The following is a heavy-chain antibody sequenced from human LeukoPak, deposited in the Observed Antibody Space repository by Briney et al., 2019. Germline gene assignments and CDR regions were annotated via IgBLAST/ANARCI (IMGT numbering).Heavy chain of an antibody. CDR3: ARMARRIAAGRQMYLRNWLDP. J-gene: IGHJ5*02. D-gene: IGHD6-13*01. CDR2: INHSGST. V-gene: IGHV4-34*01. CDR1: GGSFSGYY. Sequence: SETLSLTCAVYGGSFSGYYWSWIRQPPGKGLEWIGEINHSGSTNYNPSLKSRVTISVDTSKNQFSLKLSSVTAADTAVYYCARMARRIAAGRQMYLRNWLDPWGQGTLVTVSS.